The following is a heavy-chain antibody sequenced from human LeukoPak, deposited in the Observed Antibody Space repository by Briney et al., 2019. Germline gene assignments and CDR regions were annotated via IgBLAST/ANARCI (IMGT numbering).Heavy chain of an antibody. CDR2: ISGSSGYI. Sequence: GGSLRLSCVASGFTFSHYYMTWVRQAPGKGLEWVSSISGSSGYIFYADSVKGRFTISRDNAKNSLYLQMNSLRAEDTAVYYCGRDLPTVTSIDYWGQGTLVTVSS. J-gene: IGHJ4*02. V-gene: IGHV3-21*06. CDR3: GRDLPTVTSIDY. CDR1: GFTFSHYY. D-gene: IGHD4-17*01.